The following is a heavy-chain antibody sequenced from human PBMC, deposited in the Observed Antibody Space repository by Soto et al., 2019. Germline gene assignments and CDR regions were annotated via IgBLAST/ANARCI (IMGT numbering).Heavy chain of an antibody. CDR2: ISSSSGTI. D-gene: IGHD2-2*01. CDR1: GFTFSDYS. CDR3: TRGGMVALQAATY. J-gene: IGHJ4*02. Sequence: HPGGSLRLSCTASGFTFSDYSMSWVRQAPGKGLEWVSYISSSSGTIYYIDSVKGRFTISRDNAKNSLYLQMNSLRDEDTAVYYCTRGGMVALQAATYWGQGTLVTVSS. V-gene: IGHV3-48*02.